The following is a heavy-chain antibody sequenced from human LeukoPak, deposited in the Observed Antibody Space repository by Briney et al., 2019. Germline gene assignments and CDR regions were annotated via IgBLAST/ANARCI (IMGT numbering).Heavy chain of an antibody. Sequence: SETLSLTCAVYGGSFSGYYWSWIRQPPGKGLEWIGEINQSGSTNYNPSLKSRVTISVDTSKNQFSLKLSSVTAADTAVYYCAREGYYHAYFDYWGQGTLVTVSS. CDR3: AREGYYHAYFDY. D-gene: IGHD3-22*01. J-gene: IGHJ4*02. CDR2: INQSGST. CDR1: GGSFSGYY. V-gene: IGHV4-34*01.